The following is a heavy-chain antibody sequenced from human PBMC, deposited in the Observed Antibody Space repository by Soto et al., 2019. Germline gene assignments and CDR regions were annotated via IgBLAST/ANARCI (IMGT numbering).Heavy chain of an antibody. CDR3: ARVGAREQWLIYYFDY. J-gene: IGHJ4*02. CDR1: GGSFSGYY. V-gene: IGHV4-34*01. CDR2: INHSGST. Sequence: QVQLQQWGAGLLKPSETLSLTCAVYGGSFSGYYWRWIRQPPGKGLEWIGEINHSGSTNYNPSLKRRVTISVDTSKNQFSLKLSSVTAADTAVYYCARVGAREQWLIYYFDYWGQGTLVTVSS. D-gene: IGHD6-19*01.